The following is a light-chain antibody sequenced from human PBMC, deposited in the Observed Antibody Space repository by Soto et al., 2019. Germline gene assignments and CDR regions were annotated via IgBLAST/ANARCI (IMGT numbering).Light chain of an antibody. CDR1: SSDVGGYNY. V-gene: IGLV2-11*01. J-gene: IGLJ1*01. CDR2: DVS. Sequence: QSVLTQPRSVSGSPGQSITISCTGTSSDVGGYNYVSWYRQHPGTAPKLMIYDVSKRPSGVPDRFSGSKSGNTASLTISGLQAEDEADYYCCSYAGSYTHYVFGTGTKVTVL. CDR3: CSYAGSYTHYV.